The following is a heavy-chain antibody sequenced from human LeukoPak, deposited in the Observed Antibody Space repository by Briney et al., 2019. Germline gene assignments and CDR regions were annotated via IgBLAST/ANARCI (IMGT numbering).Heavy chain of an antibody. V-gene: IGHV3-64D*06. D-gene: IGHD1-26*01. CDR1: GFTFSSYG. J-gene: IGHJ4*02. Sequence: PGGSLRLSCAASGFTFSSYGMHWVRQAPGKGLEYVSAISSNGGSTYYADSVKGRFTISRDNSKNTLYLQMSSLRAEDTAVYYCVKTIVGATSGYYFDYWGQGTLVTVSS. CDR3: VKTIVGATSGYYFDY. CDR2: ISSNGGST.